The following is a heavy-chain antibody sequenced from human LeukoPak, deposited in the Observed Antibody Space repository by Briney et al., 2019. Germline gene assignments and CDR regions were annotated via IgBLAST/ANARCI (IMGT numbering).Heavy chain of an antibody. Sequence: GGSLRLSCAASGFTFSSYEMNWVRQAPGKGLERVSYISSSGATIYYADSVRGRFTISRDNAKNSLYLQMNSLRAEDTAVYYCARKAYGLDVWGKGTTVTVSS. CDR2: ISSSGATI. CDR3: ARKAYGLDV. V-gene: IGHV3-48*03. CDR1: GFTFSSYE. J-gene: IGHJ6*04.